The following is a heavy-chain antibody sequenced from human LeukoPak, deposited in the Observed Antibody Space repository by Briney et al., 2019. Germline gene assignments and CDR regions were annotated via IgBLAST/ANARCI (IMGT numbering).Heavy chain of an antibody. CDR3: ARQESPLAAAGMTIDY. V-gene: IGHV1-18*01. D-gene: IGHD6-13*01. CDR2: ISAYNGNT. Sequence: ASVKVSCKASGYTFTSYGISWVRQAPGQGLEWMGWISAYNGNTNYAQKPQGRVTMTTDTSTSTAYMELRSLRSDDTAVYYCARQESPLAAAGMTIDYWGQGTLVTVSS. CDR1: GYTFTSYG. J-gene: IGHJ4*02.